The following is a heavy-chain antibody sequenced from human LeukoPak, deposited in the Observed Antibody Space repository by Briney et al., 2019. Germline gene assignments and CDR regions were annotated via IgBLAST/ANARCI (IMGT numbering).Heavy chain of an antibody. CDR1: GGTFSSYA. CDR3: ARDDGGSPLDY. CDR2: IIPIFGTA. Sequence: GASVKVSCTASGGTFSSYAISWVRQAPGQGLEWMGRIIPIFGTANYAQKFQGRVTITTDESTSTAYMELSSLRSEDTAVYYCARDDGGSPLDYWGQGTLVTVSS. J-gene: IGHJ4*02. V-gene: IGHV1-69*05. D-gene: IGHD4-23*01.